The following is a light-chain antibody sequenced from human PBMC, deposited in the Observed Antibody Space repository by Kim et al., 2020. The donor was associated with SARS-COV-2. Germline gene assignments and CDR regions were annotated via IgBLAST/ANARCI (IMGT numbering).Light chain of an antibody. Sequence: DIVMTQSPDSLAVSLGERATINCKSSQSVIFGSNNKNYLAWYQQKPGQPPQLLIYWASTRASGVPDRFSGSGSGTDFTLTISSLQAEDVAVYYCQQYYTTVTFGQGTRLEIK. CDR3: QQYYTTVT. V-gene: IGKV4-1*01. CDR2: WAS. J-gene: IGKJ5*01. CDR1: QSVIFGSNNKNY.